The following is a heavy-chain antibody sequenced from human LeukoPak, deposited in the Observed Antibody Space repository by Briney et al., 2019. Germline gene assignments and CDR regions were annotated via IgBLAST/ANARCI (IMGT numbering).Heavy chain of an antibody. J-gene: IGHJ6*02. D-gene: IGHD6-6*01. CDR1: GGSISSSSYY. CDR2: IYYSGST. Sequence: SETLSLTCTVSGGSISSSSYYWGWIRQPPGKGLEWIGSIYYSGSTNYNPSLKSRVTISVDTSKNQFSLKLTSVTAADMAVYYCARGDSSGMDVWGQGTTVTVSS. CDR3: ARGDSSGMDV. V-gene: IGHV4-39*07.